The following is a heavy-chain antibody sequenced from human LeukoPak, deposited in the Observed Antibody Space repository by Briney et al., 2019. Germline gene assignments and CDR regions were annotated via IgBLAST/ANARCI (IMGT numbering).Heavy chain of an antibody. CDR1: GFTFSSYE. D-gene: IGHD3-3*01. CDR2: ISSSGSTI. J-gene: IGHJ4*02. Sequence: PGGSLRLSCAASGFTFSSYEMNWVRQAPGKGLEWVSYISSSGSTIYYADSVKGRFTISRDNAKNSLYLQMNSLRAEDTAVYYCARETFLERGYWGQGTLVTVSS. V-gene: IGHV3-48*03. CDR3: ARETFLERGY.